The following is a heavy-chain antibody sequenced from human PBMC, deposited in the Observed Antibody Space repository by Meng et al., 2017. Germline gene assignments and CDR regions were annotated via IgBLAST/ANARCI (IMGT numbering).Heavy chain of an antibody. CDR1: GGTFNSYA. D-gene: IGHD4-11*01. CDR3: ARDDYSNYLPFDY. Sequence: QGKLVQSGAEVKKPGSSVKVSCKASGGTFNSYAISWVRQAPGQGLEWMGGIIPIFGTANYAQKFQGRVTITADESTSTAYMELSSLRSEDTAVYYCARDDYSNYLPFDYWGQGTLVTVSS. J-gene: IGHJ4*02. CDR2: IIPIFGTA. V-gene: IGHV1-69*01.